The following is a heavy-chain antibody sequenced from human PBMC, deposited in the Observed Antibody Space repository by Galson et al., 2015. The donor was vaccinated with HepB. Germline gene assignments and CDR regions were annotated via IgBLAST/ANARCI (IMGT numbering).Heavy chain of an antibody. CDR3: ARGNDFSDPYLLDP. Sequence: SVKVSCKASGYTFGGYYIHWVRQAPGQGLEWMGRINAFSGGGNSAQRFQGRVSMTRDTSINTAYMELSSLQSDDTAVYYCARGNDFSDPYLLDPWGLGTLVTVSS. CDR2: INAFSGGG. CDR1: GYTFGGYY. J-gene: IGHJ5*02. V-gene: IGHV1-2*06. D-gene: IGHD4-17*01.